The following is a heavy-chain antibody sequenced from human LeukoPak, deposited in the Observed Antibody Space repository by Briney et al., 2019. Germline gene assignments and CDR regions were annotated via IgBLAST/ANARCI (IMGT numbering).Heavy chain of an antibody. Sequence: GSLRLSCAASGFAFDNFATHWVRQAPGKGLEWVSLIGGDGGGTYYADSVKGRFTISRDNSKNALYLLMTSLRSEDTALYYCAKDIRNSGYAYSDWWGQGTLVTVSS. V-gene: IGHV3-43*02. D-gene: IGHD3-22*01. CDR3: AKDIRNSGYAYSDW. J-gene: IGHJ4*02. CDR1: GFAFDNFA. CDR2: IGGDGGGT.